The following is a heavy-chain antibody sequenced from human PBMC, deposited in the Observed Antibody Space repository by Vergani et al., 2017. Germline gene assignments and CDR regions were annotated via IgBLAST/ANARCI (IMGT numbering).Heavy chain of an antibody. CDR1: GYSFTNYW. D-gene: IGHD3-22*01. CDR3: ARLXGRDSSRSKYFDY. CDR2: IHPADSDT. J-gene: IGHJ4*02. Sequence: EVQLVQSGAEVKKPGESLNISCQISGYSFTNYWIGWVRQMPGKGLEWMGIIHPADSDTRYSPSFQGQVTISVDKSLSTAYLQRSSLRASDSAMYYCARLXGRDSSRSKYFDYWGQGTLVTVSS. V-gene: IGHV5-51*01.